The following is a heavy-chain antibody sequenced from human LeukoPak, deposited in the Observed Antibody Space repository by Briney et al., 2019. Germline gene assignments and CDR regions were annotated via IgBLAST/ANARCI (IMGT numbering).Heavy chain of an antibody. D-gene: IGHD2-15*01. J-gene: IGHJ6*03. CDR3: ARGRGNCSGGSCYSRYYYYMDV. CDR1: GFTFSSYS. Sequence: GGSLRLSRAASGFTFSSYSMNWVRQAPGKGLEWVSSISSSSSYIYYADSVKGRFTISRDNAKNSLYLQMSSLRAEDTAVYYCARGRGNCSGGSCYSRYYYYMDVWGKGTTVTVSS. CDR2: ISSSSSYI. V-gene: IGHV3-21*01.